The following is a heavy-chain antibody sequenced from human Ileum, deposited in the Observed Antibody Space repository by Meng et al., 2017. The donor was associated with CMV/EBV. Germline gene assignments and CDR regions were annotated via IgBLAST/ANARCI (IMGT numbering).Heavy chain of an antibody. CDR3: AQYKEDALHI. V-gene: IGHV3-7*01. Sequence: GESLKISCVTSGFSFSASWMSWVRQGPGKGLEWVANINEDGGEKHHVGSVEGRSTISRDNAKNSLYLQMNSLRVEDTALYYCAQYKEDALHIWGQGTTVTVSS. D-gene: IGHD1-1*01. J-gene: IGHJ3*02. CDR1: GFSFSASW. CDR2: INEDGGEK.